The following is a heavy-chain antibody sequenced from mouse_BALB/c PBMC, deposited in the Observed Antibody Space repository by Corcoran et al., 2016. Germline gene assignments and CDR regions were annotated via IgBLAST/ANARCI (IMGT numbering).Heavy chain of an antibody. V-gene: IGHV14-3*02. CDR3: ARVWDWYFDV. Sequence: EVQLQQSGAELVKPGASVKLSCTASGFNIKDTYMHWVKQRPEQGLEWIGRIDPANGNTKYDPKFQGKATITADTSSNTAYLQLRSLTSEDTAVYYCARVWDWYFDVWGAGTTVTVSS. CDR1: GFNIKDTY. J-gene: IGHJ1*01. D-gene: IGHD4-1*01. CDR2: IDPANGNT.